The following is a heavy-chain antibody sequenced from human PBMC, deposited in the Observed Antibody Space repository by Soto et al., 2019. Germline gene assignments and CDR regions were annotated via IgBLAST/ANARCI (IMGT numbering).Heavy chain of an antibody. CDR3: AKGFVVLPAGILDY. V-gene: IGHV3-30*18. D-gene: IGHD2-8*01. Sequence: PGGSLRLSCAASGFSFSTYGMHWVRQAPGKGLEWVAFISNDGSNKYYADSVKGRFTISRDNSKNTLYLQMNSLRAEDTAVYYCAKGFVVLPAGILDYWGPGTLVTVSS. CDR1: GFSFSTYG. J-gene: IGHJ4*02. CDR2: ISNDGSNK.